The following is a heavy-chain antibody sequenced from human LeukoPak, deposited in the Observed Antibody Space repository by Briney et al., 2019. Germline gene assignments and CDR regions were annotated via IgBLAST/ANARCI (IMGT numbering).Heavy chain of an antibody. D-gene: IGHD5-12*01. V-gene: IGHV3-7*03. CDR1: GFTFSTSW. CDR2: IKKDGSET. CDR3: ARGRYSGTTYYFDY. Sequence: GALRLSCAASGFTFSTSWMSWVRQVPGKGLEWVANIKKDGSETYYVDSVKGRFTISRDNAKNSLYLQMNSLRAEDTAMYYCARGRYSGTTYYFDYWGQGTLSPSPQ. J-gene: IGHJ4*02.